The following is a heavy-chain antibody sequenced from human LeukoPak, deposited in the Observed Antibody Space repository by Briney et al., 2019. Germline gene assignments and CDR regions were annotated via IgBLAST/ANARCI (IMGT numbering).Heavy chain of an antibody. CDR1: GGSISSSSYY. J-gene: IGHJ4*02. Sequence: SETLSLTCTVSGGSISSSSYYWGWIRQPPGKGLEWIGSIYYSGSAYYNPSLKSRVTISVDTSKNQFSLKLSSVTAADTAVYYCGSRLAGTENYWGKETLVTASS. CDR3: GSRLAGTENY. CDR2: IYYSGSA. D-gene: IGHD6-13*01. V-gene: IGHV4-39*01.